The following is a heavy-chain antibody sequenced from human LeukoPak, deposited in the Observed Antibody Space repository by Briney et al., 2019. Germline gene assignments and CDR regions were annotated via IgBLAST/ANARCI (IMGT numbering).Heavy chain of an antibody. Sequence: GGSLRLSCAASGFTFSTYWMHWVRQAPGKGLVWVARTNLDGSTTSYAASVKGRFTISRDNAKNTLYLQMNSLRAEDTGVYYCARAVDLDFRGQGTLDTVSS. CDR3: ARAVDLDF. D-gene: IGHD3-9*01. V-gene: IGHV3-74*01. J-gene: IGHJ4*02. CDR1: GFTFSTYW. CDR2: TNLDGSTT.